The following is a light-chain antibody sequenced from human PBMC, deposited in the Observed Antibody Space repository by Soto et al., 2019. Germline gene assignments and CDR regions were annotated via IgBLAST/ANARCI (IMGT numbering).Light chain of an antibody. J-gene: IGKJ4*01. Sequence: DIQMTQSPSSLSASLGDRVTITCRASQGIGVYLAWFQQKPGNVPRLLIYAASTLQSGVPSRFSGSGSGTDFTLTISSLQPGDVATYYCQKYNSAPLTFGGGTKVEIK. CDR3: QKYNSAPLT. CDR2: AAS. CDR1: QGIGVY. V-gene: IGKV1-27*01.